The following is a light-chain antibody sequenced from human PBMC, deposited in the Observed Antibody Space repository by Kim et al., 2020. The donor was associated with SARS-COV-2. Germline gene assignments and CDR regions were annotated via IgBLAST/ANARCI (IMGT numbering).Light chain of an antibody. Sequence: PGQSVPISCTGTSSDVGGYNYVSWYQQHPGKAPKLMIYDVTKRPSGVPDRFSGSKSGNTASLTISGLQAEDEADYYCCSYAGSYVFGTGTKVTVL. CDR1: SSDVGGYNY. CDR3: CSYAGSYV. V-gene: IGLV2-11*01. J-gene: IGLJ1*01. CDR2: DVT.